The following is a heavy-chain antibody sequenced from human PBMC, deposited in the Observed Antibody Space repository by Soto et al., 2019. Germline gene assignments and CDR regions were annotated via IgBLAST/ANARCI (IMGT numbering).Heavy chain of an antibody. Sequence: PSETLSLTCTVSGGSISSYYWSWIRQPPGKGLEWIGYIYYSGSTNYNPSLKSRVTISVDTSKNQFSLKLSSVTAADTAVYYCTAKSYTLNVDYWGRGTLVTVSS. CDR1: GGSISSYY. D-gene: IGHD3-16*01. CDR3: TAKSYTLNVDY. V-gene: IGHV4-59*08. J-gene: IGHJ4*02. CDR2: IYYSGST.